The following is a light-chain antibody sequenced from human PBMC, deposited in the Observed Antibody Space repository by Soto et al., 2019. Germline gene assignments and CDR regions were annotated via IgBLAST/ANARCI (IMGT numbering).Light chain of an antibody. J-gene: IGKJ1*01. V-gene: IGKV1D-8*03. Sequence: VILMTQSPSFLSASTGDRVTMQCRMSQSISNYLAWYQQKPGKAPELLVYAASTLPSGVPSRFSGSGSGTDFTLTISSLQPEDVATYYCQKCYSAPWTFGQGTKVDIK. CDR1: QSISNY. CDR3: QKCYSAPWT. CDR2: AAS.